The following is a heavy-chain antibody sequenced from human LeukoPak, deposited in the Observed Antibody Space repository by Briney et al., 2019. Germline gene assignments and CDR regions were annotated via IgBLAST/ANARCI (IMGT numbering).Heavy chain of an antibody. Sequence: PSETLSLTCTVSGGSISSYYWSWIRQPPGKGLEWIGYIYYSGSTYYNPSLKSRVTISVDTSKNQFSLKLSSVTAADTAVYYCAREREDSSGYYFFDYWGQGTLVTVSS. V-gene: IGHV4-30-4*01. J-gene: IGHJ4*02. CDR1: GGSISSYY. D-gene: IGHD3-22*01. CDR2: IYYSGST. CDR3: AREREDSSGYYFFDY.